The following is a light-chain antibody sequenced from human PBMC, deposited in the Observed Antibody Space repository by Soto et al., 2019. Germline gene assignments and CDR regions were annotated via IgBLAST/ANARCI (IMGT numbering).Light chain of an antibody. V-gene: IGKV3-15*01. CDR2: GAS. Sequence: ILMTQSPATLSVSPGERVTPSCRASQSVNSNLAWYQQKPAQAPRLLIYGASTRATGIPARFSGSGSGTEFTLTISSLQSEDFALYYCQQYNTWPPISTFGPGTKVDIK. CDR3: QQYNTWPPIST. CDR1: QSVNSN. J-gene: IGKJ3*01.